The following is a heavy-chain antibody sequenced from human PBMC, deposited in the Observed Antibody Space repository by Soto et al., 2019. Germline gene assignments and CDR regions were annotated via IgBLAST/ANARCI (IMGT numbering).Heavy chain of an antibody. CDR1: GFILSRNY. D-gene: IGHD3-16*01. CDR3: ARVPGGGFDY. J-gene: IGHJ4*02. Sequence: GGALRLSCAASGFILSRNYMSLVRQAPGKGLEWVSVIYSGGSTYYADSVKGRFTISRDDSKNTLYLQMNSLRAEDTAVYYCARVPGGGFDYWGQGTPVTVSS. V-gene: IGHV3-66*01. CDR2: IYSGGST.